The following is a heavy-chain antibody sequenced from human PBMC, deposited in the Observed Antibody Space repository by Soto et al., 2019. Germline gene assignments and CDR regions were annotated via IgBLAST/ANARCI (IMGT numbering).Heavy chain of an antibody. CDR3: TTGDYCSGGSCYPEFGAFDI. J-gene: IGHJ3*02. CDR2: IKSKTDGGTT. V-gene: IGHV3-15*01. CDR1: GFPFSNAW. D-gene: IGHD2-15*01. Sequence: GGSLRLSCAASGFPFSNAWMSWVRQAPGKGLEWVGRIKSKTDGGTTDYAAPVKGRFTVSRDDSKNTLYLQMNSLKTEDTAGYYCTTGDYCSGGSCYPEFGAFDIWGQGTMVTVSS.